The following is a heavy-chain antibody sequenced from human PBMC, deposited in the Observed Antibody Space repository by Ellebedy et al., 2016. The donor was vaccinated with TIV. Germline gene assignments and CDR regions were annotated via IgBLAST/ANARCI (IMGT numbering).Heavy chain of an antibody. J-gene: IGHJ5*02. CDR2: IRYDGSDK. CDR3: AKVLFAFGEFESPFDP. CDR1: GFTFHSYG. D-gene: IGHD3-10*01. V-gene: IGHV3-30*02. Sequence: GESLKISCAASGFTFHSYGMHWVRQAPGKGLEWVTFIRYDGSDKYYADSVKGRFTVSRDNSKNTLTLQMNSLRLEDTAVYYYAKVLFAFGEFESPFDPWGQGTLVIVSS.